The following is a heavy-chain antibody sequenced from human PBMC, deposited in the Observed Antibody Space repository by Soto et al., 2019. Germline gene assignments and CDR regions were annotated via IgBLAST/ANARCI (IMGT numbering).Heavy chain of an antibody. Sequence: PGGSLILSCAASGFTFSSYAMSWVRQAPGKGLEWVSAISGSGGSTYYADSVKGRFTISRDNSKNTLYLQMNSLRAEDTAVYYCAKNGYIDHPAAYFDYWGQGTLVTVSS. CDR1: GFTFSSYA. CDR2: ISGSGGST. J-gene: IGHJ4*02. CDR3: AKNGYIDHPAAYFDY. V-gene: IGHV3-23*01. D-gene: IGHD6-13*01.